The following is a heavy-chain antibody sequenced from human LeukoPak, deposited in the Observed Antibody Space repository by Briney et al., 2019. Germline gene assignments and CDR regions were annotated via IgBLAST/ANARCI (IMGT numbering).Heavy chain of an antibody. V-gene: IGHV4-39*01. CDR3: AGYSAAGGEAEYFDY. J-gene: IGHJ4*02. D-gene: IGHD3-16*01. Sequence: SETLSLTCTVSGGSISSSSYYWGWIRQPPGKGLEWIGSIYYSGSTYYNPSLKSRVTISVDTSKNQFSLKLSSVTAADTAVYYCAGYSAAGGEAEYFDYWGQGTLVTVSS. CDR2: IYYSGST. CDR1: GGSISSSSYY.